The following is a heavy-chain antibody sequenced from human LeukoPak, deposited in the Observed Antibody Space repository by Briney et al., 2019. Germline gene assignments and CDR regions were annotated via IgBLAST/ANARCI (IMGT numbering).Heavy chain of an antibody. CDR3: ARGPTRYYFDC. Sequence: SETLPLTCTVSGGSISSYYWSWIRQPPGKGLEWIGYILYSGSTNYNPSLKSRVTISVDTSKNQFSLGLSSVTAADTAVYYCARGPTRYYFDCWGQGTLVTVSS. CDR1: GGSISSYY. V-gene: IGHV4-59*01. D-gene: IGHD4-17*01. J-gene: IGHJ4*02. CDR2: ILYSGST.